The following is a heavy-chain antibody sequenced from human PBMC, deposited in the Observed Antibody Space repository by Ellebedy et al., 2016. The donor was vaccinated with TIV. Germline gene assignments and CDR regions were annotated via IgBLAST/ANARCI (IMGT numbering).Heavy chain of an antibody. Sequence: SETLSLXXAVYVGSFSGYHWTWIRQPPGKRLEWIGEINDSGSANYNPSLKSRITISADTSKNQFSLRLNSMTAADTAVYYCARGRTPMISKPSYFDYWGQGTLVTVSS. D-gene: IGHD3/OR15-3a*01. J-gene: IGHJ4*02. CDR1: VGSFSGYH. CDR3: ARGRTPMISKPSYFDY. V-gene: IGHV4-34*01. CDR2: INDSGSA.